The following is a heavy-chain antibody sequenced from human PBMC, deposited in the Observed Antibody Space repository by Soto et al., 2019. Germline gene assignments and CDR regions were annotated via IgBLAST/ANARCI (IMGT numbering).Heavy chain of an antibody. CDR1: GDSITGSY. Sequence: SETLSLTCTVSGDSITGSYWSWIRQPPGKTLEWIGYIYHSGTTTYNPSLKSRVSISVDTSKNQFSLRLTSVIAADTAVYYCAKDPNEYGTNWFDPWGQGTLVTVSS. V-gene: IGHV4-59*01. CDR3: AKDPNEYGTNWFDP. D-gene: IGHD6-6*01. J-gene: IGHJ5*02. CDR2: IYHSGTT.